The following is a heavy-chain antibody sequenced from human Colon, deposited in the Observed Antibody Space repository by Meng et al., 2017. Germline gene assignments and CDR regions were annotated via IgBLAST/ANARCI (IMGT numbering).Heavy chain of an antibody. CDR2: IYHSGNT. J-gene: IGHJ4*02. CDR3: ARRAPLWFGELASFDS. V-gene: IGHV4-4*02. Sequence: VEVEEPVPGLVKPSGALSLPCRAPSGSLSSSNWGTWVRQPPGKGLEWIGEIYHSGNTNYNPSLKSRVTISVDKSKNQFSLKLNSVTAADTAVYFCARRAPLWFGELASFDSWGQGTLVTVSS. D-gene: IGHD3-10*01. CDR1: SGSLSSSNW.